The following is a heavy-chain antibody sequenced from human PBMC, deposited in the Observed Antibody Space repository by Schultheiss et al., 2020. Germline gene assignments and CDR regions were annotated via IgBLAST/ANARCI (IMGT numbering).Heavy chain of an antibody. D-gene: IGHD2-2*01. CDR1: GYTFTSYG. Sequence: ASVKVSCKASGYTFTSYGISWVRQAPGQGLEWMGWISAYNGNTNYAQKLQGRVTMTTDTSTSTAYMELRSLRSDDTAVYYCARDRGGDIVVVPAATLDYWGKGTLVTVSS. CDR3: ARDRGGDIVVVPAATLDY. V-gene: IGHV1-18*01. CDR2: ISAYNGNT. J-gene: IGHJ4*02.